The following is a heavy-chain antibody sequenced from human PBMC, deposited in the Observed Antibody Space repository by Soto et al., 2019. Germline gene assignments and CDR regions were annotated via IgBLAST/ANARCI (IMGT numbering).Heavy chain of an antibody. CDR2: TYHSGNP. J-gene: IGHJ4*02. CDR1: RDTINTGGYT. D-gene: IGHD1-26*01. V-gene: IGHV4-30-2*01. CDR3: ARGLITGSQYSGGWYYFDS. Sequence: TSGSPSLTCEFSRDTINTGGYTLAWVPQPPGKALEWIGHTYHSGNPYYNPSLKSRVTISVHTSNSQFSLELSSVTAADTAVYYCARGLITGSQYSGGWYYFDSWGQGTQVTVSS.